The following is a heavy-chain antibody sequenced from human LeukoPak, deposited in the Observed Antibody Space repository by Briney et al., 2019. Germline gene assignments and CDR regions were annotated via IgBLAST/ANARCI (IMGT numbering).Heavy chain of an antibody. Sequence: ASGKVSCKVSGYTLTELSMHGGRQAPGKGLEGRGGFDPEAGEPIYAQKFQGRVTMTKDTSTDTAYMELSSLRSEDTAVYYCATGWATGSSWSFDYWGQGTLVTVSS. CDR1: GYTLTELS. D-gene: IGHD6-13*01. CDR3: ATGWATGSSWSFDY. CDR2: FDPEAGEP. V-gene: IGHV1-24*01. J-gene: IGHJ4*02.